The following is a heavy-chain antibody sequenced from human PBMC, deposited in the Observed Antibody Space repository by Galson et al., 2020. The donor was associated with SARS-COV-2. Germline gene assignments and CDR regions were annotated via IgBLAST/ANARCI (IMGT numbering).Heavy chain of an antibody. CDR3: ARVLPPWRSYSDYYYGMDV. V-gene: IGHV1-8*01. D-gene: IGHD1-26*01. CDR1: GYTFTSYD. J-gene: IGHJ6*02. CDR2: MNPNSGNT. Sequence: ASVKVSCKASGYTFTSYDINWVRQATGQGLEWMGWMNPNSGNTGYAQKFQGRVTMTRNTSISTAYMELSSLRSEDTAVYYCARVLPPWRSYSDYYYGMDVWGQGTTVTVSS.